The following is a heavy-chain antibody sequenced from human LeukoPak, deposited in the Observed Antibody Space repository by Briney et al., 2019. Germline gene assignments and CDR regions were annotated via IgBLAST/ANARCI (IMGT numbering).Heavy chain of an antibody. CDR1: GFTFSDYY. V-gene: IGHV3-11*01. CDR3: AGDYGDYAFDY. Sequence: GGSLRLSCAASGFTFSDYYMSWIRQAPGKGLEWVSYISSSGSTIYYADSVKGRFTISRDNAKNSLHLQMNSLRAEDTAVYYCAGDYGDYAFDYWGQGTLVTVSS. CDR2: ISSSGSTI. J-gene: IGHJ4*02. D-gene: IGHD4-17*01.